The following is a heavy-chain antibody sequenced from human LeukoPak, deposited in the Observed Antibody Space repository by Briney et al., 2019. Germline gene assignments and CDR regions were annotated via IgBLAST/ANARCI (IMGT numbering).Heavy chain of an antibody. CDR1: GYTFTGYH. CDR3: ARDDEHPYDTKVLDAYDV. D-gene: IGHD3-22*01. J-gene: IGHJ3*01. CDR2: IRPNDGVT. Sequence: ASVKVSCTTSGYTFTGYHINWVRQAPGQGLEWVGWIRPNDGVTKYSQNLQGRVTMSRDTSISTTYLELSSLTSDDTATYYCARDDEHPYDTKVLDAYDVWGQGTMVTVSS. V-gene: IGHV1-2*02.